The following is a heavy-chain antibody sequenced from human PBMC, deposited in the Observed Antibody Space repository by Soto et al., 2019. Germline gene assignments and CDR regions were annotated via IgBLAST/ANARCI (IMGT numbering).Heavy chain of an antibody. Sequence: PGESLKISCKGSGYNFARNWIGWVRQMPGKGLEWMGIIFPGDSDTRYSPSFEGQVTMSADRSISTAHLQWSSLKASDSAVYYCARASLSVPCNYYYNGMDFWGQGTTVTVSS. V-gene: IGHV5-51*01. D-gene: IGHD3-16*01. J-gene: IGHJ6*02. CDR1: GYNFARNW. CDR2: IFPGDSDT. CDR3: ARASLSVPCNYYYNGMDF.